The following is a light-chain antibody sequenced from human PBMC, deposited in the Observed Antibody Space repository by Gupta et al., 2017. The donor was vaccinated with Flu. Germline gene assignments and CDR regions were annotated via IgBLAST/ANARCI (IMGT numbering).Light chain of an antibody. CDR2: KDS. CDR3: QSMDTRGHQPVI. Sequence: SFQLTQPPSVSVSPGQTARITCTGDVLSKQFSYWYFQRPGQAPILIIYKDSERPSRIHERFSASSSGTTATLTISGVQAEDEADYYCQSMDTRGHQPVIFGGGTKLTV. CDR1: VLSKQF. J-gene: IGLJ2*01. V-gene: IGLV3-25*03.